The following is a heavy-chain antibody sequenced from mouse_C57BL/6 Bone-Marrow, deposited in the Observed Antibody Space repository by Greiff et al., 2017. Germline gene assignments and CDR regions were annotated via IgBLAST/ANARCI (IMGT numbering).Heavy chain of an antibody. Sequence: QVKLQQPGAELVRPGTSVKLSCKASGYTFTSYWMHWVKQRPGQGLEWIGVIDPSDSYTNYNQKFKGKATLTVDTSSSTAYMQLSSLTSEDSAVYYCARNCYGNYWFYAMEYCAQGTSVTVSS. CDR1: GYTFTSYW. J-gene: IGHJ4*01. D-gene: IGHD2-1*01. CDR3: ARNCYGNYWFYAMEY. V-gene: IGHV1-59*01. CDR2: IDPSDSYT.